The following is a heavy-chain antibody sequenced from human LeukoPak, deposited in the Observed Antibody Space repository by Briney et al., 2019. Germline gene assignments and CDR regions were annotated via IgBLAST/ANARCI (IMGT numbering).Heavy chain of an antibody. J-gene: IGHJ4*02. D-gene: IGHD2-2*01. CDR3: ARDMWIGGYCSSASCSTFDY. CDR1: GFTFSSYG. CDR2: IKYDGSKE. V-gene: IGHV3-33*01. Sequence: GRSLRLSCAASGFTFSSYGMHWVRQAPGKGLEWVAVIKYDGSKESYGDPVKGRFTISRDNSKNTLYLQMNNLRAEDTAVYYCARDMWIGGYCSSASCSTFDYWGQGTLVTVSS.